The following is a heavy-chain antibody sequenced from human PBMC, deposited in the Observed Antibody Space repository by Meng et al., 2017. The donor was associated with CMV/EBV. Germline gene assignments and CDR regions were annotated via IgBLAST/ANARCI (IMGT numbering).Heavy chain of an antibody. J-gene: IGHJ4*02. V-gene: IGHV1-18*01. CDR1: GYTFTSYG. D-gene: IGHD3-3*01. Sequence: ASVKVSCKASGYTFTSYGISWVRQAPGQGLEWMGWISAYNGNTNYAQKLQGRVTMTTDTSTSTAYTELRSLRSDDTAVYYCARGTSYDFWSGYPPSSFDYWGQGTLVTVSS. CDR2: ISAYNGNT. CDR3: ARGTSYDFWSGYPPSSFDY.